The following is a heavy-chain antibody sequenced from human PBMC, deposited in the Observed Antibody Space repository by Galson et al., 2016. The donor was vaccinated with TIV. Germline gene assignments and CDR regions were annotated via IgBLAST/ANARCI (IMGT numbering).Heavy chain of an antibody. Sequence: SLRLSCAASGFTFSTFAMTWVRQAPGMGLEWVSAISGGGGSTYYADSVKGRFTVPRDNSKNTLFLQMNSLRAEDTAVYYCTKVPSSGFSYYYGLDVWGQGTTVTVSS. V-gene: IGHV3-23*01. D-gene: IGHD3-22*01. CDR2: ISGGGGST. CDR1: GFTFSTFA. CDR3: TKVPSSGFSYYYGLDV. J-gene: IGHJ6*02.